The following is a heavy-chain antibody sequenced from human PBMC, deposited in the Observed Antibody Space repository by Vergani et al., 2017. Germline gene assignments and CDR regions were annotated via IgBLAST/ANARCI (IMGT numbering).Heavy chain of an antibody. CDR3: ARRYDYVWGSYRYTLPFDY. J-gene: IGHJ4*02. D-gene: IGHD3-16*02. V-gene: IGHV3-48*04. CDR2: ISSSGSTI. CDR1: GFTFSSFA. Sequence: EVQLLESGGGLVQPGGSLRLSCAASGFTFSSFAMSWVRQAPGKGLEWVSAISSSGSTIYYADSVKGRFTISRDNAKNSLYLQMNSLRAEDTAVYYCARRYDYVWGSYRYTLPFDYWGQGTLVTVSS.